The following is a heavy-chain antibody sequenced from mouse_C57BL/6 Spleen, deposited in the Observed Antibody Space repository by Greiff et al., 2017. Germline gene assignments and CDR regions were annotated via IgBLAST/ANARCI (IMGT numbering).Heavy chain of an antibody. V-gene: IGHV5-6*01. J-gene: IGHJ4*01. CDR3: ARHELGYAMDY. CDR1: GFTFSSYG. D-gene: IGHD4-1*01. CDR2: ISSGGSYT. Sequence: EVHLVESGGDLVKPGGSLKLSCAASGFTFSSYGMSWVRQTPDKRLEWVATISSGGSYTYYPDSVKGRFTISRDNAKNTLYLQMSSLKSEDTAMYYCARHELGYAMDYWGQGTSVTVSS.